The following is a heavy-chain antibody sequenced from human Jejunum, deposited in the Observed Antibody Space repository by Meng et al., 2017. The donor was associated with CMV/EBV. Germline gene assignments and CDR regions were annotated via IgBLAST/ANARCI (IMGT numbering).Heavy chain of an antibody. CDR1: GFTFRNYW. CDR2: IKPDGTEQ. CDR3: VKDINSGFYFTY. Sequence: EASGFTFRNYWMFWVRQAPGKGLEWVANIKPDGTEQHYVGSVRGRFTISRDNAKNSLYLQMNSLRVEDTAVYYCVKDINSGFYFTYWGQGTLVTVSS. D-gene: IGHD1-26*01. J-gene: IGHJ4*02. V-gene: IGHV3-7*01.